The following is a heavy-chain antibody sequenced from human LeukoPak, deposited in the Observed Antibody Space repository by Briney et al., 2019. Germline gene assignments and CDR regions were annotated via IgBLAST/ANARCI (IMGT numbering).Heavy chain of an antibody. CDR3: ARDLRYYDSRSD. Sequence: GGSLRLSCAASGFTFSSYSMNWVRQAPGKGLEWVSSISSSSNYIYYADSVKGRFTISRDNAKNSLYLQMNSLRAEDTAVYYCARDLRYYDSRSDWGQGTLVTVSS. D-gene: IGHD3-22*01. CDR1: GFTFSSYS. V-gene: IGHV3-21*01. J-gene: IGHJ4*02. CDR2: ISSSSNYI.